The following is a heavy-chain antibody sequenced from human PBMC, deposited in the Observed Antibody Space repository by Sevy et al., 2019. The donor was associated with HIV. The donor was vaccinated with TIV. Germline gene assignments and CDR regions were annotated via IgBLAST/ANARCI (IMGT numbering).Heavy chain of an antibody. V-gene: IGHV3-21*01. CDR1: GFTFSSYS. D-gene: IGHD3-22*01. J-gene: IGHJ4*02. CDR2: ISSSSYI. Sequence: GGSLRLSCAASGFTFSSYSMNWVRQAPGKGLEWVSSISSSSYIYYADSVKGRFTISRDNAKNSLYLQMNSLRAEDSAVYYCARGRGYDSSGYTDYWGQGTLVTVSS. CDR3: ARGRGYDSSGYTDY.